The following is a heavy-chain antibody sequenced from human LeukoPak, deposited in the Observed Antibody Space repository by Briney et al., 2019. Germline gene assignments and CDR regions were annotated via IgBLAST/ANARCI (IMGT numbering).Heavy chain of an antibody. D-gene: IGHD2-15*01. CDR2: IIPIFGTA. Sequence: GASVKVSCKASGGTFSSYAISWVRQAPGQGLEWMGGIIPIFGTASHAQKFQGRVTITADKSTSTAYMELSSLRSEDTAVYYCARDGDCSGGSCPLDYWGQGTLVTVSS. CDR1: GGTFSSYA. J-gene: IGHJ4*02. V-gene: IGHV1-69*06. CDR3: ARDGDCSGGSCPLDY.